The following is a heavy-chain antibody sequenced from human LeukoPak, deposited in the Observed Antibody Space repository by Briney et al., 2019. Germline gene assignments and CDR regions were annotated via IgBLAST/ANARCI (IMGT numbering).Heavy chain of an antibody. CDR2: TSAYNGDT. D-gene: IGHD2-2*01. Sequence: GASVKVSRKASGYTFTSYGISWVRQAPGQGLEWVGWTSAYNGDTNYAQKLQGRVTMTTDTSTSTAYMELRSLRSDDTAVYYCARDESSYIVVVPAANWFDPWGQGTLVTVSS. J-gene: IGHJ5*02. CDR1: GYTFTSYG. V-gene: IGHV1-18*01. CDR3: ARDESSYIVVVPAANWFDP.